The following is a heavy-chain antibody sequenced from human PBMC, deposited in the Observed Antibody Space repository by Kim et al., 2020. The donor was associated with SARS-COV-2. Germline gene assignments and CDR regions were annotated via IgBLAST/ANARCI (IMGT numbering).Heavy chain of an antibody. J-gene: IGHJ6*02. Sequence: SETLSLTCTVSGGSISSYYWSWIRQPPGKGLEWIWYIYYSGSTNYNPSLKSRVTISVDTSKNQFSLKLTSVTAADTAVYYCARQLIYCSSTSCYDNYHYYGMDVWGQGTTVTVSS. CDR2: IYYSGST. CDR1: GGSISSYY. D-gene: IGHD2-2*01. CDR3: ARQLIYCSSTSCYDNYHYYGMDV. V-gene: IGHV4-59*08.